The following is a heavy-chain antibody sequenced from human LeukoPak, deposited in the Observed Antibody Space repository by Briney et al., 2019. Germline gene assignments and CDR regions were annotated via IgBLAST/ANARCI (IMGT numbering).Heavy chain of an antibody. CDR3: AREFSEGFDF. V-gene: IGHV3-21*01. CDR1: GFTFSGYS. Sequence: GSLRLSCTASGFTFSGYSMNWIRQAPGKGLERVSSFGTRSTSIYHAGSVKGRFAISRDNAKNSLYLQMNSLRAEDTALYYCAREFSEGFDFWGQGTLVTVSS. CDR2: FGTRSTSI. J-gene: IGHJ4*02. D-gene: IGHD3-3*02.